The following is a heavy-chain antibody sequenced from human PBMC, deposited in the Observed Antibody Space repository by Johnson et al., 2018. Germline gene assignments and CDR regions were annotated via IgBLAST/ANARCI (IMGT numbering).Heavy chain of an antibody. J-gene: IGHJ3*02. Sequence: VQLVESGAEVKKPGSSVKVSCKASGGTFSSYAISWVRQAPGQGLEWMGGIIPLFGTTNYAQTFQGRVTITADASPSTAYMEVSSLRSEDTGVYYCAGDTYYYDSSGYYIGCDAFDIWGQGTTVTVSS. D-gene: IGHD3-22*01. CDR2: IIPLFGTT. V-gene: IGHV1-69*01. CDR3: AGDTYYYDSSGYYIGCDAFDI. CDR1: GGTFSSYA.